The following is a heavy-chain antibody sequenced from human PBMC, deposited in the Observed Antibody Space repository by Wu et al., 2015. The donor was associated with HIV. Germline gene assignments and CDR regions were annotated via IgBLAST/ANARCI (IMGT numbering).Heavy chain of an antibody. V-gene: IGHV1-69*12. Sequence: QVQLVQSGAEVKKPGSSVKVSCKASGGTLSHYEISWMRQAPGQGLEWMGGIIPMFGTLNYAQKFKGRLTIIADEATTTGYMELSSLRSEDTAVYYCARRGSPGKNSDPVGQGTLVTVSS. CDR3: ARRGSPGKNSDP. CDR2: IIPMFGTL. CDR1: GGTLSHYE. D-gene: IGHD2-15*01. J-gene: IGHJ5*02.